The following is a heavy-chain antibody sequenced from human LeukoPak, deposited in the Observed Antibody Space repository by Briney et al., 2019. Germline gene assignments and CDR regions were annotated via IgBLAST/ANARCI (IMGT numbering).Heavy chain of an antibody. CDR3: ASGRQLGY. CDR2: IKEDGSEK. D-gene: IGHD6-13*01. Sequence: GGSLRLSCAASGFTVSNYWMSWVRQAPGKGLEWVANIKEDGSEKYYVDSVKGRFTISRDNARNSLYLQMNSLRAEDTAVYYCASGRQLGYWGQGTLVTVSS. J-gene: IGHJ4*02. CDR1: GFTVSNYW. V-gene: IGHV3-7*01.